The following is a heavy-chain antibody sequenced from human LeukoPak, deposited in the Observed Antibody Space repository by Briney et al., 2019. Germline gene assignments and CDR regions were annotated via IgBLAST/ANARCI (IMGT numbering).Heavy chain of an antibody. J-gene: IGHJ5*02. CDR3: MRPEDGPRATQTP. V-gene: IGHV1-2*02. CDR1: GYTFTNFY. Sequence: GASVKVSCKASGYTFTNFYIHWVRQAPGQGLEWMGWVVPDSGATNYAQTFQGRVTMTRDTSITTAYMELTRLTSDDTAVYYCMRPEDGPRATQTPWGQGTLVTVSS. CDR2: VVPDSGAT.